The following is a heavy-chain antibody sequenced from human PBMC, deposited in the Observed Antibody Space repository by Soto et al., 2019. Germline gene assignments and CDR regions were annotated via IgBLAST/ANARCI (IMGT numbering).Heavy chain of an antibody. CDR3: ARDEDSPRAFHI. D-gene: IGHD6-6*01. Sequence: GGSLRLSCVASGFTFSNPWMSWVRQAPGKGLEWVGRIKSKTDGGTTDYAAPVKGRFTISRDNSKNTLYLQMNSLGAEDTAFYYCARDEDSPRAFHIRGQGTMVTVS. CDR2: IKSKTDGGTT. CDR1: GFTFSNPW. V-gene: IGHV3-15*01. J-gene: IGHJ3*02.